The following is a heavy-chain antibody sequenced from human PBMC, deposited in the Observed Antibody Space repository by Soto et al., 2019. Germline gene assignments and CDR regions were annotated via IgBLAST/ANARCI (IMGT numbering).Heavy chain of an antibody. CDR1: GYTFSDYG. CDR3: AREPPETPPDY. Sequence: ASVKVSCKPSGYTFSDYGISWVRQAPGQGLEWMGWISAKNGNTNFAQKFRGRVTMITDTSTNTVYMELRNLRLDDTAVYYCAREPPETPPDYWGQGTLVTVSS. J-gene: IGHJ4*02. V-gene: IGHV1-18*01. CDR2: ISAKNGNT.